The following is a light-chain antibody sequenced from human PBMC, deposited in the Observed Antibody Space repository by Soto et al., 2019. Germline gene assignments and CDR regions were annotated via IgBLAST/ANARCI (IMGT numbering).Light chain of an antibody. CDR1: QGISSF. V-gene: IGKV1-9*01. Sequence: IQLTQSPSSLSASVGDRVTITCRASQGISSFLAWYQQKPGKAPKLLIYGASTLQSGVPSRFSGSGSGTDFTITIGRLQPEDFATYYCQQLNSFPISFGPGTKVDSK. CDR2: GAS. CDR3: QQLNSFPIS. J-gene: IGKJ3*01.